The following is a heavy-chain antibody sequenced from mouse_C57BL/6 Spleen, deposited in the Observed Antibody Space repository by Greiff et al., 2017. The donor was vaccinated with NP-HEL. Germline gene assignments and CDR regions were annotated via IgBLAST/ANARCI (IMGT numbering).Heavy chain of an antibody. Sequence: VQLQQPGAELVKPGASVKLSCKASGYTFTSYWMHWVKQRPGQGLEWIGMIHPNSGSTNYNEKFKSKATLTVDKSSSTAYMQLSSLTSEDSAVYYCAPSNWDYAMDYWGQGTSVTVSS. CDR1: GYTFTSYW. J-gene: IGHJ4*01. V-gene: IGHV1-64*01. CDR2: IHPNSGST. D-gene: IGHD4-1*01. CDR3: APSNWDYAMDY.